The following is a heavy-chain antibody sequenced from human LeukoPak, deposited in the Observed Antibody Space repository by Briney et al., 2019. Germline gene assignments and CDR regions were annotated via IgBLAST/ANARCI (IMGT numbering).Heavy chain of an antibody. CDR1: GFSFSIYG. Sequence: GGSLRLSCAASGFSFSIYGMSWVRQAPGKGLEWVSHIDKSGSVTDYADSAKGRFTISRDNAKNSLYLQMSSLRAEDTAVYCCVRDHAGDYVYSLEIWGRGTMVTVSS. J-gene: IGHJ3*02. CDR3: VRDHAGDYVYSLEI. D-gene: IGHD1-26*01. V-gene: IGHV3-48*04. CDR2: IDKSGSVT.